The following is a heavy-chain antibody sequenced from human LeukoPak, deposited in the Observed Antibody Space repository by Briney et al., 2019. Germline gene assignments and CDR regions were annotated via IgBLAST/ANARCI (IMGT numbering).Heavy chain of an antibody. CDR1: GFTFSDYY. J-gene: IGHJ6*02. Sequence: GGSLRLSCAASGFTFSDYYMSWLRQAPGKGLEWVSYISSSSSYTNYADSVKGRFTISRDNDKNSLYLQMNSLRAEDTAVYYCARGHTNSSYGMDVWGQGTTVTVSS. CDR2: ISSSSSYT. CDR3: ARGHTNSSYGMDV. V-gene: IGHV3-11*06. D-gene: IGHD6-13*01.